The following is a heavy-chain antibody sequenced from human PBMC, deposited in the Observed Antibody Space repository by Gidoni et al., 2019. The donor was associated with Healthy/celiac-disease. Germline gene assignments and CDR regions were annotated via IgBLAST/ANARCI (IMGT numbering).Heavy chain of an antibody. J-gene: IGHJ3*02. V-gene: IGHV3-30*04. CDR1: GSTSSSYA. D-gene: IGHD3-22*01. Sequence: QVQLVESGGVVVKLGRTLRLSCAATGSTSSSYAMRWVRQARGKGLEWVAVISYDGRNNSYADSVKGRFTISRDNSKNTLYLQVNSLRAEGTAVYYCARGRGTMLVDAFDIWGQGPMVTVSS. CDR2: ISYDGRNN. CDR3: ARGRGTMLVDAFDI.